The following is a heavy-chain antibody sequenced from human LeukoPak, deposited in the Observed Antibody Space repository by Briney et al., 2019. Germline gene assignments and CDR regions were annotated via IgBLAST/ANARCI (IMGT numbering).Heavy chain of an antibody. J-gene: IGHJ4*02. CDR1: GYSISSGYY. V-gene: IGHV4-38-2*02. D-gene: IGHD3-3*01. CDR2: IYHSGST. Sequence: KPSETLSLTCTVSGYSISSGYYWGWIRQPPGKGLEWIGSIYHSGSTYYNPSLTSRVTISVDTSKNQFSLKLSSETAADTAVYYCARAPPTYYDFWSGYSPFDYWGQGTLVTVSS. CDR3: ARAPPTYYDFWSGYSPFDY.